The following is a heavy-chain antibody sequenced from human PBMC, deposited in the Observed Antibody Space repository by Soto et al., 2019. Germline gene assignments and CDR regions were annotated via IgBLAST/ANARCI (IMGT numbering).Heavy chain of an antibody. J-gene: IGHJ6*02. D-gene: IGHD2-21*02. CDR2: ISGSGGST. V-gene: IGHV3-23*01. CDR3: AGYCGGDCYYYYYGMDV. Sequence: GGSLRLSCAASGFTFSSYAMSWVRQAPGKGLEWVSAISGSGGSTYYADSVKGRFTISRDNSKNTLYLQMNSLRAEDTAVYYCAGYCGGDCYYYYYGMDVWGQGTTVTVAS. CDR1: GFTFSSYA.